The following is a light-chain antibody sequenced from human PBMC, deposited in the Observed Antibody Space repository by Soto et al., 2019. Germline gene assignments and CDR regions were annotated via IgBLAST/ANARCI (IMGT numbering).Light chain of an antibody. V-gene: IGKV3-20*01. Sequence: EIVLTQSPGTLSLSPGERATLSCRASQSVSSSYLAWYQQKPGQAPRLLIYGASSRATGIPDRFSGSGSGTDFTLTISRLEPEDFAVYYCQQYGRSPHFGPGTKVDIK. CDR2: GAS. CDR1: QSVSSSY. CDR3: QQYGRSPH. J-gene: IGKJ3*01.